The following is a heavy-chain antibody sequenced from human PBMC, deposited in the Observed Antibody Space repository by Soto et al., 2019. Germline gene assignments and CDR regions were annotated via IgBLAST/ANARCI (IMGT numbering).Heavy chain of an antibody. J-gene: IGHJ4*02. D-gene: IGHD5-12*01. CDR3: ASQFRYSGHEYGFDY. CDR2: IHPGDFDT. CDR1: GYSFTSYW. V-gene: IGHV5-51*01. Sequence: GESLKISCKGSGYSFTSYWIAWVRQMPGKGLEWMGSIHPGDFDTRYSPYFQGQVTISADRSINTAYLQWSSLKASDTAIYYCASQFRYSGHEYGFDYWGQGTLVTVSS.